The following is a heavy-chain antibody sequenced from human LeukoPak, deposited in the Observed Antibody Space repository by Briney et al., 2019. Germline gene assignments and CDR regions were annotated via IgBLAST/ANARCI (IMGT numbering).Heavy chain of an antibody. CDR2: IKHDGSEK. CDR3: AKDFRTGYSAHFDY. Sequence: GGSLRLSCAASGSSFSSYWMSWVRQAPGKGLEWPANIKHDGSEKYYVGSVKGRFTISRDNAKNSLYLQMNSLRGEDTAVYYCAKDFRTGYSAHFDYWGQGALVTVSS. J-gene: IGHJ4*02. D-gene: IGHD3/OR15-3a*01. V-gene: IGHV3-7*03. CDR1: GSSFSSYW.